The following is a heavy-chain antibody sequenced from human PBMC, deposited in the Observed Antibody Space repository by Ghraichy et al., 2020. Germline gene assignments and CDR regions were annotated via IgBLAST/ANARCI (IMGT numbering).Heavy chain of an antibody. Sequence: GGSLRLSCAASGFTFSSYAMSWVRQAPGKGLEWVSAISGSGGSTYYADSVKGRFTISRDNSKNTLYLQMNSLRAEDTAVYYCAKDERVFGIVVVLADGYQFDYWGQGTLVTVSS. D-gene: IGHD2-2*01. J-gene: IGHJ4*02. CDR3: AKDERVFGIVVVLADGYQFDY. V-gene: IGHV3-23*01. CDR2: ISGSGGST. CDR1: GFTFSSYA.